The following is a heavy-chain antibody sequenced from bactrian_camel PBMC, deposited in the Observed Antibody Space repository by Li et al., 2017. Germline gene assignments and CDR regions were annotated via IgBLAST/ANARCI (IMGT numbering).Heavy chain of an antibody. CDR1: GSASSRYC. V-gene: IGHV3S57*01. D-gene: IGHD5*01. Sequence: HVQLVESGGGSVQAGRSLRLSCVASGSASSRYCMGWFRQAPGKEREGVAGLGRDGRTTYVDSVKGRFTISKDKAKNTLSLQMTSLQPEDTAMYYCAASLHPLCTALLGRFGYFNFWGQGTQVTVS. CDR3: AASLHPLCTALLGRFGYFNF. CDR2: LGRDGRT. J-gene: IGHJ6*01.